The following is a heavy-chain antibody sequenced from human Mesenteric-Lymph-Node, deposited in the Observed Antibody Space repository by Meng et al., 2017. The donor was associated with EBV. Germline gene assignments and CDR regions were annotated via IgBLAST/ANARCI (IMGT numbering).Heavy chain of an antibody. CDR1: GDSVSSSSAA. V-gene: IGHV6-1*01. J-gene: IGHJ2*01. CDR3: ARGATSVFDL. Sequence: QVQLQQSGPGLVKPSQTLSLPCVISGDSVSSSSAAWNWIRQSPSRGLEWRGRTYYRSKWYNDYAVFVKSRITINPDTSKNQFYLQLNSVTPEDTAVYYCARGATSVFDLWGRGTLFNVSS. CDR2: TYYRSKWYN.